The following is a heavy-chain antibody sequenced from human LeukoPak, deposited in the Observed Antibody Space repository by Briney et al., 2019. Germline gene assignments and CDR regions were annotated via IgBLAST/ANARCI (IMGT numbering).Heavy chain of an antibody. V-gene: IGHV3-30-3*02. CDR3: AKSTSMVPVTTFDY. CDR2: ISYDGSNK. J-gene: IGHJ4*02. CDR1: GFTFSSYA. D-gene: IGHD4-11*01. Sequence: GGSLRLSCAASGFTFSSYAMHWVRQAPGKGLEWVAVISYDGSNKYYADSVKGRFTISRDNSKNTLYLQMNSLRVEDTAVYYCAKSTSMVPVTTFDYWGQGTLVTVSS.